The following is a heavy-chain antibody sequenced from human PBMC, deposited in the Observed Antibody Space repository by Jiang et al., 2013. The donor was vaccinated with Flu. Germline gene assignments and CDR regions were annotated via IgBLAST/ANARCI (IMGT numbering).Heavy chain of an antibody. V-gene: IGHV2-5*08. CDR2: IYWDDDK. D-gene: IGHD3-10*01. CDR1: GFSLSTSGMC. CDR3: AHSLGPSMVRGVISWFDP. J-gene: IGHJ5*02. Sequence: KPTQTLTLTCTFSGFSLSTSGMCVSWIRQPPGKALEWLALIYWDDDKRYSPSLKSRLTITKDTSKNQVVLTMTNMDPVDTATYYCAHSLGPSMVRGVISWFDPWGQGTLVTVSS.